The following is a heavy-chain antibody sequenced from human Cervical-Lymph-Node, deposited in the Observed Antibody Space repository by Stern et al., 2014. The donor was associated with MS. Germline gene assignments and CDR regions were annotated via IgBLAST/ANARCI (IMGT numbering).Heavy chain of an antibody. Sequence: VQLVESGPGLVKPSQTLSLTCTVSGGSISSGSYYWSWIRQPAGKGLEWIGRIYTSGSTNYNPSLKSRVTISVDNSKKQFSPKLSSVTAADTAVYYCARKTVTTGWYFDLWGRGTLVTVSS. CDR1: GGSISSGSYY. D-gene: IGHD4-17*01. CDR3: ARKTVTTGWYFDL. CDR2: IYTSGST. V-gene: IGHV4-61*02. J-gene: IGHJ2*01.